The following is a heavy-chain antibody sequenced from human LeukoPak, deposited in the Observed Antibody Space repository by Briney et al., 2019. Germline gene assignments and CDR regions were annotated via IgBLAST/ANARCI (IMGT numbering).Heavy chain of an antibody. CDR2: INPNSGGT. V-gene: IGHV1-2*02. Sequence: ASVKVSCKASGYTFTGYYMHWVRQAPGQGLEWMGWINPNSGGTNYAQKFQGRVTMTRDTSISTTYMELSRLRSDDTAVYYCAREAITHIVPLTTAMGSLQDLIRYYFDYWGQGTLVTVSS. CDR3: AREAITHIVPLTTAMGSLQDLIRYYFDY. J-gene: IGHJ4*02. CDR1: GYTFTGYY. D-gene: IGHD5-18*01.